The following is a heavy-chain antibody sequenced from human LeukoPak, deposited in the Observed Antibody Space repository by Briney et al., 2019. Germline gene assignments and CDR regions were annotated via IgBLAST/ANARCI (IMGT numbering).Heavy chain of an antibody. V-gene: IGHV3-23*01. D-gene: IGHD6-19*01. Sequence: GGPLRLSCAASGFTFSSYAMSWVRQAPGKGLEWVSAISGSGGSTYYADSVKGRFTISRDNSKNTLYLQMNSLRAEDTAVYYCAKDSRPISGWPVYWGQGTLVTVSS. J-gene: IGHJ4*02. CDR1: GFTFSSYA. CDR3: AKDSRPISGWPVY. CDR2: ISGSGGST.